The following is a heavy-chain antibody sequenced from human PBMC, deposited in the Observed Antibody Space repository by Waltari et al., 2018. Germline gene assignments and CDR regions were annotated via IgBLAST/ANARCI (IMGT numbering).Heavy chain of an antibody. V-gene: IGHV5-51*01. D-gene: IGHD2-21*01. Sequence: EVQLVQSGAEVKKPGESLKISCKGSGYSFTSYWIGWVRQMPGKGLEWMGIIYPGDSATRYSPSFQGQVTISADKSISTAYLQWSSLKASDTAMYYCARQKYCGGDCSDYFDYWGQGTLVTVSS. CDR3: ARQKYCGGDCSDYFDY. CDR2: IYPGDSAT. J-gene: IGHJ4*02. CDR1: GYSFTSYW.